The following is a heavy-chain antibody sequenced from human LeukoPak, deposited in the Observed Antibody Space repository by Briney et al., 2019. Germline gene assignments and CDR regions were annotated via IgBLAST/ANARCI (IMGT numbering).Heavy chain of an antibody. D-gene: IGHD5-12*01. CDR3: ARTTEGGYSGYFYYYYMDV. V-gene: IGHV4-59*01. CDR2: IHYSGST. CDR1: GGSISSYY. Sequence: ASETLSLTCTVSGGSISSYYWSWIRQPPGKGLEWIGYIHYSGSTNYKSSLKSRVTISVDTSKNHFSLKLSSVTAADTAVYYCARTTEGGYSGYFYYYYMDVWGKGTTVTISS. J-gene: IGHJ6*03.